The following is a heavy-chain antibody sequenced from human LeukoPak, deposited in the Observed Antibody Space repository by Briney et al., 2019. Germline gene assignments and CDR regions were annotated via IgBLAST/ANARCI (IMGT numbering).Heavy chain of an antibody. CDR1: GFTVSSNY. CDR2: IYSGGRT. V-gene: IGHV3-66*01. CDR3: ARWWGYYFDY. D-gene: IGHD2-15*01. J-gene: IGHJ4*02. Sequence: PGGSLRLSCAASGFTVSSNYMSWVRQATGKRLEWVSDIYSGGRTYYSDFVKGKFTISRDNSKNTLYAQIISLSAEDTAVYYCARWWGYYFDYWGQGTLVTVSS.